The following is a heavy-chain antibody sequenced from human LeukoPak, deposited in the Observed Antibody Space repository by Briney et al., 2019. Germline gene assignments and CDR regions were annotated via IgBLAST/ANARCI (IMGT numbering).Heavy chain of an antibody. CDR2: INPNSGGT. CDR3: ARPARRVLRYFDWLLQEDAFDI. V-gene: IGHV1-2*02. CDR1: GYTFTGYY. J-gene: IGHJ3*02. D-gene: IGHD3-9*01. Sequence: GASVKVSCKASGYTFTGYYMHWVRQAPGQGLEWMGWINPNSGGTNYAQKFQGRVTMTRDTSISTAYMELRSLRSDDTAVYYCARPARRVLRYFDWLLQEDAFDIWGQGTMVTVSS.